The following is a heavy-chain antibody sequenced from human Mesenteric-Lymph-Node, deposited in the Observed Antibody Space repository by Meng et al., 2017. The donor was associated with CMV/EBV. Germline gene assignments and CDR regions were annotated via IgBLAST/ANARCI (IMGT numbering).Heavy chain of an antibody. D-gene: IGHD6-19*01. CDR1: GGSISGYY. CDR3: ARAHSSGWTTVGY. CDR2: INHSGST. J-gene: IGHJ4*02. Sequence: SETLSLTCTVSGGSISGYYWSWIRQPPGKGLEWIGEINHSGSTNYNPSLKSRVTISVDTSKNQFSLKLSSVTAADTAVYYCARAHSSGWTTVGYWGQGTLVTVSS. V-gene: IGHV4-34*01.